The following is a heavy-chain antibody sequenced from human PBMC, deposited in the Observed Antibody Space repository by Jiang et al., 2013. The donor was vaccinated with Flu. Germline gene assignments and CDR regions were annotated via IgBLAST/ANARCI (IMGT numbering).Heavy chain of an antibody. Sequence: QSGAEVKKPGSSVKVSCKASRVTFNNYAINWVRQAPGQGLEWLGKNVPILGISNFAQKFRGRVTFSADDSTTTAYMELGSLRSEDTAVYYCAREISYYDSTSQYAFDLWGQGTLVTVSS. CDR3: AREISYYDSTSQYAFDL. CDR2: NVPILGIS. CDR1: RVTFNNYA. V-gene: IGHV1-69*04. D-gene: IGHD3-22*01. J-gene: IGHJ3*01.